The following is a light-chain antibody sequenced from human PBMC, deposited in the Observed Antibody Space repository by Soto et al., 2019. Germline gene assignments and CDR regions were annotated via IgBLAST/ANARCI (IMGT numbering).Light chain of an antibody. J-gene: IGKJ1*01. CDR3: QQSYSTLWT. V-gene: IGKV1-39*01. CDR1: QSISSY. CDR2: AAS. Sequence: DIQMTQSPSSLSASVGDRVTITCRASQSISSYLNWHQQKPGKAPKLLIYAASSLQSGVPSRFSGRGSGTDFTLTSSSMLPEDFATYYCQQSYSTLWTFGQGTKVEIK.